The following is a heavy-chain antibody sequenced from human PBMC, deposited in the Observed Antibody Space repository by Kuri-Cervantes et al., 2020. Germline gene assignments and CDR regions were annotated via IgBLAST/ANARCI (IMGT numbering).Heavy chain of an antibody. J-gene: IGHJ6*02. CDR3: ARDRPPAAGRRDLSGGMDV. CDR1: GFTFTTYD. V-gene: IGHV1-46*01. D-gene: IGHD6-13*01. Sequence: ASVKVSCKASGFTFTTYDINWLRQATGQGLEWMGIINPSGGSTSYAQKFQGRVTMTRDTSTSTVYMELSSLRSEDTAVYYCARDRPPAAGRRDLSGGMDVWGQGTTVTVSS. CDR2: INPSGGST.